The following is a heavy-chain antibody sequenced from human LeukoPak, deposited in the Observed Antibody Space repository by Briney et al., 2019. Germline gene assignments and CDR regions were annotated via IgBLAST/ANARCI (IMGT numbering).Heavy chain of an antibody. J-gene: IGHJ5*02. CDR2: INHSGST. Sequence: SETLSLTCAVYGGSFSGYYWSWIRQPPGKGLEWIGEINHSGSTNYNPSLKSRVTISVDTSKNQFSLKLSSVTAADTAVYYCARLGYYYGSGSYARFDPWGQGTLVTVSS. D-gene: IGHD3-10*01. CDR1: GGSFSGYY. V-gene: IGHV4-34*01. CDR3: ARLGYYYGSGSYARFDP.